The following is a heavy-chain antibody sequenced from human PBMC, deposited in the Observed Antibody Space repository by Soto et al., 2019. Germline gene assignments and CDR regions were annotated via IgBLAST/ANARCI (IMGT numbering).Heavy chain of an antibody. Sequence: PGGSLRLSCAASGFTFSSYEMNWVRQAPGRGLEWISYITTSGDIIYYADSVRGRFTVSRDSAKNSMYLQMNSLRAEDTAVYYCAREEINCGGDCFSLWGQGTLVTVSS. CDR2: ITTSGDII. J-gene: IGHJ4*02. CDR1: GFTFSSYE. CDR3: AREEINCGGDCFSL. D-gene: IGHD2-21*02. V-gene: IGHV3-48*03.